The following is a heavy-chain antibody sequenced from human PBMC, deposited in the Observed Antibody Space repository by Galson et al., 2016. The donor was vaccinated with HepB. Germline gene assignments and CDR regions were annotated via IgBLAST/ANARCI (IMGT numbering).Heavy chain of an antibody. V-gene: IGHV1-46*01. CDR2: INPSVGST. CDR1: GHTFISYY. CDR3: ALSNLEWLSYFDS. J-gene: IGHJ4*02. Sequence: SVKVSCKGSGHTFISYYFHWVRQAPGQGLEWMGIINPSVGSTAYAQKFQGRLTMTRDTSTSTVYMELSSLRSEDTAVYYCALSNLEWLSYFDSWGQGTLVTVSS. D-gene: IGHD3-3*01.